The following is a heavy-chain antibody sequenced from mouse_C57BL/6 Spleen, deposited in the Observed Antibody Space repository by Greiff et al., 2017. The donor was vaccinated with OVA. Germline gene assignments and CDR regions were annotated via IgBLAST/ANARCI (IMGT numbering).Heavy chain of an antibody. CDR2: ILPGSGST. CDR1: GYTFTGYW. V-gene: IGHV1-9*01. J-gene: IGHJ4*01. Sequence: QVQLQQSGAELMKPGASVKLSCKATGYTFTGYWIEWVKQRPGHGLEWIGEILPGSGSTNYNEKFKGKATFTADTSSNTAYMQLSSLTTEDSAIYYCARGEDYDYDYYYAMDYWGQGTSVTVSS. D-gene: IGHD2-4*01. CDR3: ARGEDYDYDYYYAMDY.